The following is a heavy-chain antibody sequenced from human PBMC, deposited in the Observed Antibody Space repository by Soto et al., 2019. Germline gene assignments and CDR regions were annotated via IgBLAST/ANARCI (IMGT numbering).Heavy chain of an antibody. D-gene: IGHD6-19*01. CDR2: INPNSGGT. Sequence: ASVKVSCKASGYTFTGYYMHWVRQAPGQGLEWMGWINPNSGGTNYAQKFQGWVTMTRDTSISTAYMELSRLRSDDTAVYYCARDYSSGGSRLDYWGQGTLVTVSS. CDR3: ARDYSSGGSRLDY. J-gene: IGHJ4*02. V-gene: IGHV1-2*04. CDR1: GYTFTGYY.